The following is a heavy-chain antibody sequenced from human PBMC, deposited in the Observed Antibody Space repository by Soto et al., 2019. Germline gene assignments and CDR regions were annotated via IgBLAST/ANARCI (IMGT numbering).Heavy chain of an antibody. D-gene: IGHD3-10*01. CDR3: AKLRWGSDNWFDP. CDR2: ISGSGDST. J-gene: IGHJ5*02. CDR1: GFPFSSYA. V-gene: IGHV3-23*01. Sequence: EVQLLESGGGLVQPGGSLRLSCAASGFPFSSYAMSWVRQTPGKGLEWVSAISGSGDSTYYADSVKGRFTISRDNSKNTLYLQMNSMRAEDTAVYYCAKLRWGSDNWFDPWGQGTLVTVSS.